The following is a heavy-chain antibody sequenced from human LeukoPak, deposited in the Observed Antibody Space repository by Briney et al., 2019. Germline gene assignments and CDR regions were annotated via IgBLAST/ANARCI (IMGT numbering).Heavy chain of an antibody. CDR1: GFTLSCYA. CDR2: MSSDGSYK. V-gene: IGHV3-30*04. J-gene: IGHJ4*02. Sequence: PGRSLRLSCEASGFTLSCYAMHWVRQAPGKGPEWVAVMSSDGSYKDYGDSVKGRFTISRDNSRNTLYLEMNSLSPEDTALYYCARDSTASGSCGGNHCYREDFWGQGTLVTVSS. D-gene: IGHD2-15*01. CDR3: ARDSTASGSCGGNHCYREDF.